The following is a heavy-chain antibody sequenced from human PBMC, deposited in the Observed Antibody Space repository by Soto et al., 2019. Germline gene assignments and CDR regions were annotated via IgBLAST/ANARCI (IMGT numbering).Heavy chain of an antibody. CDR3: AREPGSYYGSGLVDY. V-gene: IGHV4-34*01. J-gene: IGHJ4*02. CDR2: INHSGST. Sequence: SETLSLTCAVYGGSFSGYYWSWIRQPPGKGLEWIGEINHSGSTNYNPSLKSRVTISVDTSKNQFSLKLSSVTAADTAVYYCAREPGSYYGSGLVDYWGQGTLVTVSS. D-gene: IGHD3-10*01. CDR1: GGSFSGYY.